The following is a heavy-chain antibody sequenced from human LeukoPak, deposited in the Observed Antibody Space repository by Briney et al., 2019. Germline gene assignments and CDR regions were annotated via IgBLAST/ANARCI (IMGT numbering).Heavy chain of an antibody. CDR1: GGSISSGEFY. V-gene: IGHV4-30-4*01. J-gene: IGHJ5*02. CDR2: IYYSGST. CDR3: ARGRGWSTGCWFDP. D-gene: IGHD1-26*01. Sequence: PSETLSLTCTVSGGSISSGEFYWSWIRQPPGKGLEWIGYIYYSGSTYYSPSLKSRVAISVDTSKNQFSLKLSSVTAADTAIYYCARGRGWSTGCWFDPWGQGTLVTVS.